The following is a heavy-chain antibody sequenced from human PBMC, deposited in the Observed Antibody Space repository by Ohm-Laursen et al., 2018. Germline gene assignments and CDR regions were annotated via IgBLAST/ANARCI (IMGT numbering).Heavy chain of an antibody. D-gene: IGHD4-17*01. Sequence: SETLSLTCTVSGASVTSGPYYWTWIRQPPGEGLEWIGYISNTGSTNYNPSLKSRVTMSLDTSNNQFSLKLSSVTAADTAVYYCARHEADYGDYWYFDYWGQGTLVTVSS. CDR2: ISNTGST. V-gene: IGHV4-61*01. CDR1: GASVTSGPYY. CDR3: ARHEADYGDYWYFDY. J-gene: IGHJ4*02.